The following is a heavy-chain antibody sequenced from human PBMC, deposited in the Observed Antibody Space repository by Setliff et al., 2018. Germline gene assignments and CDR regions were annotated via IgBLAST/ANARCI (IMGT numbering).Heavy chain of an antibody. CDR1: GDSINSGGVC. D-gene: IGHD6-19*01. J-gene: IGHJ4*02. V-gene: IGHV4-30-4*08. Sequence: SETLSLTCTVSGDSINSGGVCWTWIRQPPGRDLEWIGYICYTGTSTYYNPSVESRLSISVDRSMNQFSLRLNSVTAADTAVYYCARARSNSGWYGFLDYWGQGALVTVSS. CDR2: ICYTGTST. CDR3: ARARSNSGWYGFLDY.